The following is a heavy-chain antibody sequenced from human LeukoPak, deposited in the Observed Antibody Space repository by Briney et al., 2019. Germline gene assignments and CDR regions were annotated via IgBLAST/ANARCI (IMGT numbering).Heavy chain of an antibody. CDR1: GYTFTGYY. V-gene: IGHV1-2*02. Sequence: ASVKVSCKASGYTFTGYYMHWLRQAPGQGLEWMGWINPKSGGTNYAQKFQGRVTMTRDTSISTAYMELSRLRSDDTAVYYCARDSLDYDSSGYYPNWGQGTLVTVSS. D-gene: IGHD3-22*01. CDR3: ARDSLDYDSSGYYPN. J-gene: IGHJ4*02. CDR2: INPKSGGT.